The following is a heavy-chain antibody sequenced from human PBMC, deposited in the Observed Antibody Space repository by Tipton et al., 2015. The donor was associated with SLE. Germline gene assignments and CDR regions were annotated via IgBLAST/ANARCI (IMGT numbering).Heavy chain of an antibody. D-gene: IGHD4-17*01. CDR1: GVSIRSGGYY. CDR2: IYYSGST. J-gene: IGHJ4*02. CDR3: ARDANGDYEGVYFDY. V-gene: IGHV4-31*03. Sequence: TLSLTCTVSGVSIRSGGYYWSWIRQHPGKGLEWIGYIYYSGSTYYNPSLKSRVTISVDTSKNQFSLKLSSVTAADTAVYYCARDANGDYEGVYFDYWGQGTLVTVSS.